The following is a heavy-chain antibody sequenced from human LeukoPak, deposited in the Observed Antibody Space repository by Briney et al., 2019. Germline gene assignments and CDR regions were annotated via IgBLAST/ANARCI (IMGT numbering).Heavy chain of an antibody. V-gene: IGHV1-46*01. CDR2: INPSGGST. D-gene: IGHD2-2*01. CDR3: AIYCNRTSCHLGY. Sequence: ASVKVSCKASGYTFSSYYMCWVRQAPGQGLEWMGIINPSGGSTRYAQKFQGRVTMTRDTSTSTVYMELSSLRSEDTAVYYCAIYCNRTSCHLGYWGQGTLVTVSS. CDR1: GYTFSSYY. J-gene: IGHJ4*02.